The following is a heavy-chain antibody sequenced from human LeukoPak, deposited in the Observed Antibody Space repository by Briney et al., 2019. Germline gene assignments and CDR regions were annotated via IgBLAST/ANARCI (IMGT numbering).Heavy chain of an antibody. J-gene: IGHJ4*02. CDR3: AKRFERTYYFDY. CDR2: INPSGGST. Sequence: ASVKVPCKASGYTFTSYYMHWVRQAPGQGLEWMGIINPSGGSTSYAQKFQGRVTMTRDTSISTAYMELSSLRSDDTAMYYCAKRFERTYYFDYWGQETLVTVSS. V-gene: IGHV1-46*01. CDR1: GYTFTSYY. D-gene: IGHD3-10*01.